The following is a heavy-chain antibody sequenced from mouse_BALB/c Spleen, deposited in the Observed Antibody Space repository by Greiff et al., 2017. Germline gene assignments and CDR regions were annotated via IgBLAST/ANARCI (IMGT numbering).Heavy chain of an antibody. Sequence: QVTLQESGPGILQPSQTLSLTCSFSGFSLSTYGIGVGWLRQPSGMGLEWLAHICWNDTKYYNTALKSRPIISNDTANNNLLLKIASMDTADTATYYCAKIATYGTYVDYAMDDWGQGTSVTVSS. V-gene: IGHV8-11*01. J-gene: IGHJ4*01. CDR3: AKIATYGTYVDYAMDD. D-gene: IGHD2-1*01. CDR1: GFSLSTYGIG. CDR2: ICWNDTK.